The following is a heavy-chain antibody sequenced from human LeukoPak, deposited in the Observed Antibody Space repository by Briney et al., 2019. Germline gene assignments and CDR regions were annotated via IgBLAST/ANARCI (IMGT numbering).Heavy chain of an antibody. J-gene: IGHJ2*01. CDR3: AREDYDDDGWYFDL. D-gene: IGHD4-17*01. Sequence: GGSLRLSCEASGFTSSNYAMSWVRQAPGKGLVWVSRIKSDGTSTTYADSVKGRFTISRDNAKNTLYLQMTSLRVEDTAEYFCAREDYDDDGWYFDLWGRGTLVTVSS. V-gene: IGHV3-74*01. CDR2: IKSDGTST. CDR1: GFTSSNYA.